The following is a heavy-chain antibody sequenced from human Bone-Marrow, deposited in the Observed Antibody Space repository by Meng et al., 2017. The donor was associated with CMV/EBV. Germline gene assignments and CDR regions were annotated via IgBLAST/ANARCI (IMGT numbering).Heavy chain of an antibody. CDR3: ARVGGGSPLVDY. V-gene: IGHV3-21*01. CDR1: GFTFSSYW. D-gene: IGHD2-15*01. Sequence: GESLKISCVASGFTFSSYWMHWVRQAPGKGLEWVSSISSSSSYIYYADSVKGRFTISRDNAKNSLYLQMNSLRAEDTAVYYCARVGGGSPLVDYWGQGTLVTVSS. CDR2: ISSSSSYI. J-gene: IGHJ4*02.